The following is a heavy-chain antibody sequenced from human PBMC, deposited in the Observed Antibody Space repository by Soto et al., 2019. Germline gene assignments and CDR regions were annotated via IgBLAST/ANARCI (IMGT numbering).Heavy chain of an antibody. J-gene: IGHJ4*02. Sequence: ASVKVSCKASGERFTTYGISWVRQAPGQGLEWMGWISTYNTNTNYAPKVQVRLLLTTDAPTTTAHMELRSLRPDDTAVYYCARWAGQVRDYGGPFDYWGQGTLVTVSS. V-gene: IGHV1-18*04. CDR3: ARWAGQVRDYGGPFDY. D-gene: IGHD4-17*01. CDR1: GERFTTYG. CDR2: ISTYNTNT.